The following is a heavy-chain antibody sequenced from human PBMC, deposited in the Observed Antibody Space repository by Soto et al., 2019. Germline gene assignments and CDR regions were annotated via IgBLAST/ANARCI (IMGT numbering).Heavy chain of an antibody. Sequence: QVQLVPAGAEVNTPVASMKIPCKTSGYTFSNYAISWVRKTPGQGLELMGGGIPYNGIANYTQQFQGRVAMPTDTSTATAHMELTSLRSDDTAMYYCSRGISRIMAAPAYLGEGTLVTVS. CDR2: GIPYNGIA. V-gene: IGHV1-18*04. CDR1: GYTFSNYA. CDR3: SRGISRIMAAPAY. J-gene: IGHJ4*02. D-gene: IGHD2-8*01.